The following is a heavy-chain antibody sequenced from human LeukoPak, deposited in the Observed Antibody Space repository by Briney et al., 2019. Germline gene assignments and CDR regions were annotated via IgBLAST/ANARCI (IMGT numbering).Heavy chain of an antibody. Sequence: GGSLRLSCAASGSTFSSYEMNWVRQAPGKGLEWVSYISSSGSTIYYADSVKGRFTISRDNAKNSLYLQMNSLRAEDTAVYYCARVERNYFDYWGQGTLVTVSS. CDR2: ISSSGSTI. J-gene: IGHJ4*02. CDR3: ARVERNYFDY. V-gene: IGHV3-48*03. CDR1: GSTFSSYE. D-gene: IGHD6-25*01.